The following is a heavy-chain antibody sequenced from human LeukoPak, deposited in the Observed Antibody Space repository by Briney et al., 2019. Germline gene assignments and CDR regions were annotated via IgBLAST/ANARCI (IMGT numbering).Heavy chain of an antibody. V-gene: IGHV3-30*04. CDR2: ISYDGSSK. CDR1: GFTFSSYA. J-gene: IGHJ4*02. D-gene: IGHD3-10*01. CDR3: ARGLVRGVL. Sequence: GRSLRLSCAGSGFTFSSYAMHWVRQAPGKGLEWVGIISYDGSSKYCPDSVKGRFTISRDNAKNSLYLQMNSLRAEDTAVYYCARGLVRGVLGGQGTLVTVSS.